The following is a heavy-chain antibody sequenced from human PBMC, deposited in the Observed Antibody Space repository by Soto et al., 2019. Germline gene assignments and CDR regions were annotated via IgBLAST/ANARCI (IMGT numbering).Heavy chain of an antibody. D-gene: IGHD1-26*01. CDR2: MNPNSGNT. CDR3: ARVGMVNRFVYYYYYYMDV. CDR1: GYTFTSYD. J-gene: IGHJ6*03. Sequence: ASVKVSCKASGYTFTSYDINWVRQATGQGLEWMGWMNPNSGNTGYAQKFQGRVTMTRNTSISTAYMELSSLRSEDTAVYYCARVGMVNRFVYYYYYYMDVWGKGTTVTVSS. V-gene: IGHV1-8*01.